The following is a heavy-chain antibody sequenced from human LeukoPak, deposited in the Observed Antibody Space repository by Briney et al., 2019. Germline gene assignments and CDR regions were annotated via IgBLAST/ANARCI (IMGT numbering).Heavy chain of an antibody. D-gene: IGHD6-13*01. CDR3: ARLSTAVADSDY. J-gene: IGHJ4*02. CDR1: GFTFSSYW. V-gene: IGHV3-7*01. CDR2: IKQDGSDR. Sequence: GSLRLSCAASGFTFSSYWMSWVRQAPGKGLEWVANIKQDGSDRYYVDSVEGRFIISRDNAKNSLYLQMNSLRAEDTAMYYCARLSTAVADSDYWGQGTLVTVSS.